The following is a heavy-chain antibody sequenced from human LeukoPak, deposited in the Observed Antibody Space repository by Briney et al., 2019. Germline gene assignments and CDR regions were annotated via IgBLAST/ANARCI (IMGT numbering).Heavy chain of an antibody. J-gene: IGHJ4*02. D-gene: IGHD2-2*01. CDR1: GYTFTGYY. CDR2: INPNSGGT. V-gene: IGHV1-2*02. CDR3: ARDDGYCSSTSCQPGDY. Sequence: ASVKVSCKASGYTFTGYYMRWVRQAPGQGLEWMGWINPNSGGTNYAQKFQGRVTMTRDTSISTAYMELSRLRPDDTAVYYCARDDGYCSSTSCQPGDYWGQGTLVTVSS.